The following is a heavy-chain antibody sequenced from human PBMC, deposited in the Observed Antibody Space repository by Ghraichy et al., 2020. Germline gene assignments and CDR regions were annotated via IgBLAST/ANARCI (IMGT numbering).Heavy chain of an antibody. J-gene: IGHJ4*02. CDR2: ISYDGSNK. Sequence: GGSLRLSCAASGFTFNNYGMHWVRHAPGKGLEWVAIISYDGSNKYYADSVKGRFTISRDNSKNMLYLQMNSLRAEDTAVYYCAKDLLRYFVSHFDYWGQGTLVTVSS. CDR1: GFTFNNYG. CDR3: AKDLLRYFVSHFDY. V-gene: IGHV3-30*18. D-gene: IGHD3-9*01.